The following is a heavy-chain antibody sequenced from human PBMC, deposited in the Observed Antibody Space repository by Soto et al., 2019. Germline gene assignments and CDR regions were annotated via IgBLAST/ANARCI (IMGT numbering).Heavy chain of an antibody. D-gene: IGHD3-10*01. J-gene: IGHJ4*02. Sequence: SETLSLTCAVYGGSFSGYYWSWVRQPPGKGLEWIGEINHSGSTNYNPSLKSRVTISVDTSKNQFSLKLSSVTAADKAVYYCERIYGSGSYPYWGQGILVNVS. V-gene: IGHV4-34*01. CDR1: GGSFSGYY. CDR3: ERIYGSGSYPY. CDR2: INHSGST.